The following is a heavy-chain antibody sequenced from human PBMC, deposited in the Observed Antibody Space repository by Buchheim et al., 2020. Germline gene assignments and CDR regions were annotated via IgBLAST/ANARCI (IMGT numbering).Heavy chain of an antibody. CDR3: AREVGFKGSLDY. J-gene: IGHJ4*02. V-gene: IGHV3-30*04. Sequence: QVQLVESGGGVVQPGRSLRLSCTASGFTFSTYSIHWVRQAPGKGLEWVAVISGNANTIFYLDSVKGRFTISRDNSKKKLYLQMNGLTTDDAAVYFCAREVGFKGSLDYWGQGT. CDR2: ISGNANTI. CDR1: GFTFSTYS. D-gene: IGHD3-10*01.